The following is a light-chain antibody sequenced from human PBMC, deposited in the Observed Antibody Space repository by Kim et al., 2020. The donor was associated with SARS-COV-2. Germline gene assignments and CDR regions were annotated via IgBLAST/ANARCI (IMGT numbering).Light chain of an antibody. V-gene: IGLV1-40*01. CDR2: DKT. J-gene: IGLJ1*01. Sequence: GIPHACHGRRPNIVSNYDVNLDPQLPGTAPKLLIFDKTKRPSGVPDRFSGSKSGTSASLAITGLQAEDDADYYCQSYDNSLSGYVFGTGTKVTVL. CDR3: QSYDNSLSGYV. CDR1: RPNIVSNYD.